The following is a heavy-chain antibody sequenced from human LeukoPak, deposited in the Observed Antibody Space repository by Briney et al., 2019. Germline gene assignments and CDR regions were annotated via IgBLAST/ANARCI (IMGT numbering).Heavy chain of an antibody. D-gene: IGHD5-18*01. CDR1: GYTFTGYY. CDR3: ARSRAVRGATWIQLWVVRGFDY. J-gene: IGHJ4*02. CDR2: INPNSGGT. Sequence: ASVKVSCKASGYTFTGYYMHCVRQAPGQGLEWMGWINPNSGGTNYAQKFQGRVTMTRDTSISTAYMELSRLRSDDTAVYYCARSRAVRGATWIQLWVVRGFDYWGQGTLVTVSS. V-gene: IGHV1-2*02.